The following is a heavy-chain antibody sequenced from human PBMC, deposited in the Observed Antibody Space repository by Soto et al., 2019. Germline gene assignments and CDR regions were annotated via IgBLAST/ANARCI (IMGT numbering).Heavy chain of an antibody. V-gene: IGHV3-30*18. CDR3: AKDRQADFWRLPSPMDV. CDR1: GFTFSSSG. CDR2: ISYDGSNK. J-gene: IGHJ6*02. Sequence: PGGSLRLSCAASGFTFSSSGIHWVRQAPGKGLEWVAVISYDGSNKFYIDSVKGRFTVSRDNSKNTLYLQMSSLRAEDTAVYYCAKDRQADFWRLPSPMDVWGQGTTVTVPS. D-gene: IGHD3-3*01.